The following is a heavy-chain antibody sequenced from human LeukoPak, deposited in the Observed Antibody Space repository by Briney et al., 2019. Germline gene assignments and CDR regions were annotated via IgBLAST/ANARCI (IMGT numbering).Heavy chain of an antibody. CDR3: AKHQVVVVPAARDAFDI. Sequence: GGSLRLSCAASGFTFSSYAMSWVRQAPGKGLEWVSAISGSGGSTYYADSVKGRFTISRDNSKNTLYLQMNSLRAEDTAVYYCAKHQVVVVPAARDAFDIWGQGTMVTVSS. D-gene: IGHD2-2*01. CDR1: GFTFSSYA. V-gene: IGHV3-23*01. J-gene: IGHJ3*02. CDR2: ISGSGGST.